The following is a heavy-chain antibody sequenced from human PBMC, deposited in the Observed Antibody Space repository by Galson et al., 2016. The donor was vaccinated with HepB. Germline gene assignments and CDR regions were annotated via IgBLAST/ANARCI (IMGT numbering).Heavy chain of an antibody. Sequence: PALVKPTQTLTLTCTVSGFSLTNARMGVSWIRQPPGKALEWLAHIFSNDEKFYSTSLKSRLTISKDTSRSQVVLTMTNMDPVDTATYYCARYPDGYSSAWDWFDPGGQGTLVTVSS. J-gene: IGHJ5*02. V-gene: IGHV2-26*01. CDR3: ARYPDGYSSAWDWFDP. CDR2: IFSNDEK. D-gene: IGHD6-19*01. CDR1: GFSLTNARMG.